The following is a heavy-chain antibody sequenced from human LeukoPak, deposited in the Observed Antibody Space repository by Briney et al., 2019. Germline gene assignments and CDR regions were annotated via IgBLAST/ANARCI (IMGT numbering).Heavy chain of an antibody. CDR1: GGSISSYY. CDR2: IYYSGST. Sequence: SETLSLTCTVSGGSISSYYWSWIRQPPGKGLEWIGYIYYSGSTNYNPSLKSRVTISVDTSKNQFSLKLSSVTAADTAVYYRARLMVRYGMDVWGQGTTVTVSS. CDR3: ARLMVRYGMDV. V-gene: IGHV4-59*08. J-gene: IGHJ6*02. D-gene: IGHD3-10*01.